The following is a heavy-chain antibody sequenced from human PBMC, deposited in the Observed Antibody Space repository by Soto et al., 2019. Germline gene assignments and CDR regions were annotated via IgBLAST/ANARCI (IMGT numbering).Heavy chain of an antibody. CDR1: GYNFNSYT. V-gene: IGHV1-18*01. Sequence: QVQLVQSGAEVKKPGASVKVSCKASGYNFNSYTISWVRQAPGQGLEWMGRISAYNGNTNYAQKLQCRVTMTTDTSTSTAYMELRSLRSADTAVYHCARVVGALGHWFDPWGQGTLVTVSS. J-gene: IGHJ5*02. CDR2: ISAYNGNT. D-gene: IGHD1-26*01. CDR3: ARVVGALGHWFDP.